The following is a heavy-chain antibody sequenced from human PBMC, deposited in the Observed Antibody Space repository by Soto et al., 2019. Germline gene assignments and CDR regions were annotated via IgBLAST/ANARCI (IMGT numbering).Heavy chain of an antibody. D-gene: IGHD3-3*01. CDR3: TREDKYYDFWSQPEGYFDY. J-gene: IGHJ4*02. Sequence: GGSLRLSSTASGFPFGDYAMSWFRQAPGKGLEWVGFIRSKAYGGTTEYAASVKGRFTISRDDSKSIAYLQMNSLKTEDTAVYYCTREDKYYDFWSQPEGYFDYWGQGTLVTVSS. CDR2: IRSKAYGGTT. CDR1: GFPFGDYA. V-gene: IGHV3-49*03.